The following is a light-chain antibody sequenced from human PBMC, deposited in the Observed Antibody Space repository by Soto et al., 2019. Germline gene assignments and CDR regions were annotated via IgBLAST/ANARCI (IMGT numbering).Light chain of an antibody. CDR2: GAS. J-gene: IGKJ3*01. CDR1: QSVITY. V-gene: IGKV1-39*01. CDR3: LQTYTTPIT. Sequence: DIQMTQSPSSLSASVGDRVTITCRASQSVITYLNWYQQKPGRAPKLLIFGASSLQSGVPSRFSGSGSGTDFTLTISSLQPEDFATYYCLQTYTTPITFGPGTKVDIK.